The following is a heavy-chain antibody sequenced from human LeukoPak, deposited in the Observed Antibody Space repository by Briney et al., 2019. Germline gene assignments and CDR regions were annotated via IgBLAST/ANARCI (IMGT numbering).Heavy chain of an antibody. Sequence: GGSLRLSCAASGFTFSSYSMNWVRQAPGKGLEWVSSISSSSSYIYYADSVKGRFTISRDNAKNSLYLQMNSLRAEDTAVYYCARDREVGAFDIWGQGTMVTVSS. J-gene: IGHJ3*02. V-gene: IGHV3-21*01. CDR3: ARDREVGAFDI. D-gene: IGHD1-26*01. CDR2: ISSSSSYI. CDR1: GFTFSSYS.